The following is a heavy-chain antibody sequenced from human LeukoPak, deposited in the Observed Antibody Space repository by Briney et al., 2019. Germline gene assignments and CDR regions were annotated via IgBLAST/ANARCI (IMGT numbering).Heavy chain of an antibody. CDR3: AKASSAVTTPFDY. Sequence: PGGSLRLFCAASGFTYSSYAMSWAREARGKGLEWVSAISGSGGRTYYAESVKGRFTISRDNSKNTLYLQMHSLIAEARAVYHWAKASSAVTTPFDYWGQGALVTVSS. V-gene: IGHV3-23*01. CDR2: ISGSGGRT. CDR1: GFTYSSYA. J-gene: IGHJ4*02. D-gene: IGHD4-17*01.